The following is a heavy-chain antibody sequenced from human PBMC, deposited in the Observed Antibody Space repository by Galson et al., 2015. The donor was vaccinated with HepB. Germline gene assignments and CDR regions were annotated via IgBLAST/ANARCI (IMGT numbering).Heavy chain of an antibody. D-gene: IGHD3-22*01. CDR1: GGSISSSSYY. CDR3: ARIYYDSSGYISFDY. V-gene: IGHV4-39*01. J-gene: IGHJ4*02. CDR2: IYYSGST. Sequence: SETLSLTCTVSGGSISSSSYYWGWIRQPPGKGLEWIGSIYYSGSTYYNPSLKSRVTISVDTSKNQFSLKLSSVTAADTAVYYCARIYYDSSGYISFDYWGQGTLVTVSS.